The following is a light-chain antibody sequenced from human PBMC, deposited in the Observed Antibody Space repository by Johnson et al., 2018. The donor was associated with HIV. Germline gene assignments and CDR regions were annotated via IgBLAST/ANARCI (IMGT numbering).Light chain of an antibody. J-gene: IGLJ1*01. V-gene: IGLV1-51*02. CDR1: SSNIGKNY. Sequence: QSVLTQPPSVSVAPGQKVTISCSGSSSNIGKNYVSWYQQLPGTAPKLLIYESNKRPSGIPDRFSGSKSGTSATLGITGLQTGDEADYYCGTWDTRLSVLYGLGSGTKCTVL. CDR2: ESN. CDR3: GTWDTRLSVLYG.